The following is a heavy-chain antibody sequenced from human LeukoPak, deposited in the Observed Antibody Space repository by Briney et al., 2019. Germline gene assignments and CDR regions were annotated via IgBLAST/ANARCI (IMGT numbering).Heavy chain of an antibody. CDR2: IIPIFGTA. CDR1: GGTFSSYA. V-gene: IGHV1-69*13. CDR3: AQGVNRSPGRLDY. Sequence: SVKVSCKASGGTFSSYAISWVRQAPGQGLEWMGGIIPIFGTANYAQKFQGRVTITADESTSTAYMELSSLRSEDTAVYYCAQGVNRSPGRLDYWGQGTLVTVSS. D-gene: IGHD2/OR15-2a*01. J-gene: IGHJ4*02.